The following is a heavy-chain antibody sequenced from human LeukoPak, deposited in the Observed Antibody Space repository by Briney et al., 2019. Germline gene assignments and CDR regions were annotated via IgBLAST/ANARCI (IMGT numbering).Heavy chain of an antibody. CDR2: MNSNSGKT. V-gene: IGHV1-8*01. Sequence: ASVKVSCKASGYTFTSYDINWVRQATGQGLEWMGWMNSNSGKTGYSQKFQGRVTMTRNTSISTAYMEVSSLRFEDTAVYYCARSYGEQQNWFDPWGQGTLVTVSS. J-gene: IGHJ5*02. D-gene: IGHD4-17*01. CDR3: ARSYGEQQNWFDP. CDR1: GYTFTSYD.